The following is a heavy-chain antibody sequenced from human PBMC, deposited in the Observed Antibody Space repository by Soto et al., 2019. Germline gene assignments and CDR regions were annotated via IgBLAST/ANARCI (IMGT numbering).Heavy chain of an antibody. J-gene: IGHJ4*02. CDR3: ARISILSIAAAGYYFDY. Sequence: RGESLKISCKGSGYSFTSYWIGWVRQMPGKGLEWMGIIYPGDSDTRYSPSFQGQVTISADKSISTAYLQRSSLKASDTAMYYCARISILSIAAAGYYFDYWGQGTLVTVSS. D-gene: IGHD6-13*01. CDR1: GYSFTSYW. CDR2: IYPGDSDT. V-gene: IGHV5-51*01.